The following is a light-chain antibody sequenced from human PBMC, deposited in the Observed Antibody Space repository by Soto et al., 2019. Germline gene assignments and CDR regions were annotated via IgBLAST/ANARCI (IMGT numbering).Light chain of an antibody. CDR2: DVS. J-gene: IGLJ1*01. Sequence: QSALTQPRSVSGSPGQSVTISCTGTNSDVGKYDYVSWYQQSPGKAPKLMIYDVSKRPSGVPDRFSGSKSGITASLTISGLQAEDEADYYCSAYAGSDTYEVCGTGTKLTVL. CDR1: NSDVGKYDY. V-gene: IGLV2-11*01. CDR3: SAYAGSDTYEV.